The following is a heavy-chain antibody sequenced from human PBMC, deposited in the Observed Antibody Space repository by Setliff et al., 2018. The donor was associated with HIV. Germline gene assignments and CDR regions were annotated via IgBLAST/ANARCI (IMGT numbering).Heavy chain of an antibody. CDR2: IYYSGST. V-gene: IGHV4-39*01. CDR3: ARQVPIPGVAVTPIDF. Sequence: PPETLSPTCTVSGGSISSSSYYWGWIRQPPGKGLEWIGNIYYSGSTYYNPSLKSRVTISVDTSKNQFSLKLSSVTAADTAVYYCARQVPIPGVAVTPIDFWGQGALVTVSS. D-gene: IGHD3-22*01. CDR1: GGSISSSSYY. J-gene: IGHJ4*02.